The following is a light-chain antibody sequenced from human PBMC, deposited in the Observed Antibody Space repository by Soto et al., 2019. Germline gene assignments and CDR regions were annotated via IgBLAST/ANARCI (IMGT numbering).Light chain of an antibody. CDR3: QQYNRDST. V-gene: IGKV1-5*01. Sequence: DIQMTQSPSTLSASVGDRVTITCRASQSINSWLAWYQQKPGKAPELLIYDASSLQSGVPSRFSGSGSGTQFTLTISSLQPDDFASYYCQQYNRDSTFGQGTKLRSN. CDR1: QSINSW. CDR2: DAS. J-gene: IGKJ2*01.